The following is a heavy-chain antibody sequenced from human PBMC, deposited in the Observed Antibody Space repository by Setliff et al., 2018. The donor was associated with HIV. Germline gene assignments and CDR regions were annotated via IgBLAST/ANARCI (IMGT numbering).Heavy chain of an antibody. V-gene: IGHV3-33*06. CDR3: AKAGDSGYDFYY. CDR1: GFTFSSYG. Sequence: LRLSCAASGFTFSSYGMHWVRQAPGKGLEWVAVIWYDGSNKYYADSVKGRFTISRDNSKNTLYLQMNSLRAEDTAVYYCAKAGDSGYDFYYWGQGTMVTVSS. CDR2: IWYDGSNK. D-gene: IGHD5-12*01. J-gene: IGHJ4*03.